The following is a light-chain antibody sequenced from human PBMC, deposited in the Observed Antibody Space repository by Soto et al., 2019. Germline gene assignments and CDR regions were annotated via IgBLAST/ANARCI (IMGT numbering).Light chain of an antibody. CDR3: GSLTTSHTYV. CDR1: SSDIGHYAY. CDR2: HVT. Sequence: QSALTQPASVSGSPGQSITISCTGTSSDIGHYAYVSWYQQHPGKAPNLMIYHVTYRPSGLSNRYSGSKSGNSASLTISVLQADDEADYYGGSLTTSHTYVFGSGTKLTVL. V-gene: IGLV2-14*03. J-gene: IGLJ1*01.